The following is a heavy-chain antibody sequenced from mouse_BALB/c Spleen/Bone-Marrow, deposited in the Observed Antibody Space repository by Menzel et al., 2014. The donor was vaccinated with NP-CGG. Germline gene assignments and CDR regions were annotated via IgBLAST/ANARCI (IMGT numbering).Heavy chain of an antibody. Sequence: QVQLQQSGAEPVRPGASVKLSCKASGYTFTSYWINWVKQRPGQSLEWIGNIYPSDSYTNYNQKFKDKATLTVDKSSSTAYMQLSSPTSGDSAVYYCTRKYGPLYYFDYWGQGTTLTVSS. CDR3: TRKYGPLYYFDY. CDR1: GYTFTSYW. CDR2: IYPSDSYT. J-gene: IGHJ2*01. V-gene: IGHV1-69*02. D-gene: IGHD2-10*02.